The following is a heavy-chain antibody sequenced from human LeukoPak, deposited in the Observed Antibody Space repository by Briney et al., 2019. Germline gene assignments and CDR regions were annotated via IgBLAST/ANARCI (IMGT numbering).Heavy chain of an antibody. D-gene: IGHD1-1*01. J-gene: IGHJ5*02. CDR2: ILGSGAGT. V-gene: IGHV3-23*01. CDR1: GLTFSTYA. CDR3: AKSVAGTSGWFDP. Sequence: GESLRLSCAASGLTFSTYAMIWFGEAPGKGLKRVSGILGSGAGTFYADSVKGRFTISRDNSKNTLYLQMTSLGAEDAAVYHCAKSVAGTSGWFDPWGQGALVTVSS.